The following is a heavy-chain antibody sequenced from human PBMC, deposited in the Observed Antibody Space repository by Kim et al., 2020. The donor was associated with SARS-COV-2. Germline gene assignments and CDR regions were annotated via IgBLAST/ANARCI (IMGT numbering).Heavy chain of an antibody. Sequence: GGSLRLSCAASGFTFRNYAIHWVRQAPGKGLEWVAVISYDGSNKYYADSVKGRFTISRDNSKNTLYLHMNSLRIEDTALYYCATDFGQWLASGCGSVMDYWGQGTMVTVSS. CDR1: GFTFRNYA. J-gene: IGHJ4*02. D-gene: IGHD6-19*01. V-gene: IGHV3-30*04. CDR2: ISYDGSNK. CDR3: ATDFGQWLASGCGSVMDY.